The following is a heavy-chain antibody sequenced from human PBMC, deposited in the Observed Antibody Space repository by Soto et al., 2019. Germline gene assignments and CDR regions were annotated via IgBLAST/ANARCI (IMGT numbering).Heavy chain of an antibody. V-gene: IGHV3-33*01. CDR1: GFTFSSYG. CDR2: IWYDGSNK. Sequence: PGGSLRLSCAASGFTFSSYGMHWFRQAPGKGLEWVAVIWYDGSNKYYADSVKGRFTISRDNAKNSLYLQMNSLRAEDTAVYYCARDVWFGPRPGGYFDFWGQGTLVT. CDR3: ARDVWFGPRPGGYFDF. D-gene: IGHD3-10*01. J-gene: IGHJ4*02.